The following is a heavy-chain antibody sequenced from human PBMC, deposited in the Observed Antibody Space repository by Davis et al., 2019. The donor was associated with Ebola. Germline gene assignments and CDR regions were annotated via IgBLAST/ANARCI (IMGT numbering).Heavy chain of an antibody. CDR3: AKDGWELRD. CDR2: ISGSGGST. J-gene: IGHJ4*02. D-gene: IGHD1-26*01. V-gene: IGHV3-23*01. CDR1: GFTFSSYA. Sequence: GESLKISCAASGFTFSSYAMSWVRQAPGKGLEWVSAISGSGGSTYYADSVKGRFTISRDNSKNTLYLQMNSLRAEDTAVYYCAKDGWELRDWGQGTLVTVSS.